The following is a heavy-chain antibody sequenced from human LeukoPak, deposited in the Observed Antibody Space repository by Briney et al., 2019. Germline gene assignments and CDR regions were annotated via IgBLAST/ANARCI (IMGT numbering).Heavy chain of an antibody. J-gene: IGHJ4*02. CDR2: ISYDEDNI. D-gene: IGHD1-26*01. CDR1: GFTFSSYV. Sequence: GGSLRLSCSASGFTFSSYVMHWVRQAPGKGLEWVATISYDEDNIDYADSVKGRFTISRDNSKDTLFLQMNSLKIEDTAIYYCEASWHYWGQGTLATVSS. V-gene: IGHV3-30*03. CDR3: EASWHY.